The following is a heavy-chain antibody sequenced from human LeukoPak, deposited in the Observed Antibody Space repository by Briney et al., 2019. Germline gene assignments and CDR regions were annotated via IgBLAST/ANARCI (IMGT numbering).Heavy chain of an antibody. CDR2: IWFDGKNE. J-gene: IGHJ6*02. CDR3: ARDPSITMVRGVIPYYYYGMDV. Sequence: GGSLRLSCAASGFTFSSYGMHWVRQAPGKGLEWVADIWFDGKNEHFADSVKGRFTISRDNSKNTLYLQMNSLRAEDTAVYYCARDPSITMVRGVIPYYYYGMDVWGQGTTVTVSS. CDR1: GFTFSSYG. V-gene: IGHV3-33*01. D-gene: IGHD3-10*01.